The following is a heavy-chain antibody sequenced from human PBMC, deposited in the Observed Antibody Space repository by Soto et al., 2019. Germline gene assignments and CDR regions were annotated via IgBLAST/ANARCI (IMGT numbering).Heavy chain of an antibody. D-gene: IGHD5-12*01. J-gene: IGHJ6*02. Sequence: QVQLVQSGAEVKKPGASVKVSCKASGYTFTRSGISWVRQAPGQGPEWMGWISSYNGDTNYAQTFQGRVTMTTDTSTRTAYMELRSLRSADTAVYYCAREGVAPYYNSGMDVWGQGTPVTVSS. CDR3: AREGVAPYYNSGMDV. CDR1: GYTFTRSG. CDR2: ISSYNGDT. V-gene: IGHV1-18*01.